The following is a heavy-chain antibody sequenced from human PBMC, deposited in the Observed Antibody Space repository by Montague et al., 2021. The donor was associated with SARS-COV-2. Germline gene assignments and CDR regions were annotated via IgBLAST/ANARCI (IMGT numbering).Heavy chain of an antibody. CDR1: GGSISSYY. CDR2: IYYSGST. J-gene: IGHJ3*02. CDR3: ARGSGWMGNAFDI. V-gene: IGHV4-59*01. Sequence: SETLSLTCTVSGGSISSYYWSWIRQPPGKGLEWIGYIYYSGSTNYNPSLKSRVTISVDTSKNQFPLKLSSVTAADTAVYYCARGSGWMGNAFDIWGQGKMVTVSS. D-gene: IGHD6-19*01.